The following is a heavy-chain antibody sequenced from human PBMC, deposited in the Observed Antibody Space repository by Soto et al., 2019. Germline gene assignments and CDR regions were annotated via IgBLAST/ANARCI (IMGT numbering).Heavy chain of an antibody. CDR1: DGSFSGYY. D-gene: IGHD3-3*02. CDR2: INHSGGT. CDR3: ARDRQYYQCGSGYQNERPYGMDV. Sequence: SQSLSFTCCVYDGSFSGYYCSWIRQAPGKGLEWTGEINHSGGTNYNSPLKSSVTISVDTSKNQVALTLYCGTAADTAVYYWARDRQYYQCGSGYQNERPYGMDVWGQGTTVTVSS. J-gene: IGHJ6*02. V-gene: IGHV4-34*01.